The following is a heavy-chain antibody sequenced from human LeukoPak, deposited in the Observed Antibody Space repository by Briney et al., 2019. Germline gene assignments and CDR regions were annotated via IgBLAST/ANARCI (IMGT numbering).Heavy chain of an antibody. CDR3: ARDQGALDI. Sequence: DSVKGRFTISRDNAKNSLYLQMNSQRAEDTAIYYCARDQGALDIWGQGTMVTVSS. J-gene: IGHJ3*02. V-gene: IGHV3-11*06.